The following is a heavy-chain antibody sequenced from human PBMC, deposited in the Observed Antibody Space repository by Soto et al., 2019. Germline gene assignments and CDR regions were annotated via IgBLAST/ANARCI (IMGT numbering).Heavy chain of an antibody. CDR2: IYTSGRT. V-gene: IGHV4-4*07. D-gene: IGHD1-26*01. CDR3: ARGSGSYGFDI. J-gene: IGHJ3*02. Sequence: QVQLQESGPGLVKPSETLSLTCTVSGGSISSYYWSWIRQPAAKGLEWIGRIYTSGRTNYNPSLLSRVTMSVDTSKKEFSLKLNSVTAADTAVYYCARGSGSYGFDIWGQGTMVTVSS. CDR1: GGSISSYY.